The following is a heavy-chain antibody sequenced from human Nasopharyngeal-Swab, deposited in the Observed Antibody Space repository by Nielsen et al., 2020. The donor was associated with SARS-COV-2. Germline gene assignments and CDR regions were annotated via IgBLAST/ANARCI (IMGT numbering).Heavy chain of an antibody. J-gene: IGHJ5*02. CDR2: IYYSGST. D-gene: IGHD3-10*01. V-gene: IGHV4-31*03. CDR1: GGSISSGGYY. CDR3: ARDSRGITMVRGVMSWFDP. Sequence: SETLSLTCTVSGGSISSGGYYWSWIRQHPGKGLEWIGYIYYSGSTYYNPSLKSRVTISVDTSKNQFSLKLSSVTAADTAVYYCARDSRGITMVRGVMSWFDPWGQGTLVTVSS.